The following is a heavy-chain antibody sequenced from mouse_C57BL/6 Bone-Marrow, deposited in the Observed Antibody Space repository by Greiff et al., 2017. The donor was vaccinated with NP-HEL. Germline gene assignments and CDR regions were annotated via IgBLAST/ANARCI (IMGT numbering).Heavy chain of an antibody. D-gene: IGHD1-1*01. V-gene: IGHV1-72*01. CDR1: GYTFTSYW. J-gene: IGHJ1*03. CDR2: LDPNSGGT. CDR3: ARYYYGSRGWYFDV. Sequence: QVQLKQSGADLVKPGASVKLSCKASGYTFTSYWMHWVKQRPGRGLERIGRLDPNSGGTTFNEQFKTKATLTLDKPSSTAYMQLSSLTSEDSAVYYCARYYYGSRGWYFDVWGTGTTVTVSS.